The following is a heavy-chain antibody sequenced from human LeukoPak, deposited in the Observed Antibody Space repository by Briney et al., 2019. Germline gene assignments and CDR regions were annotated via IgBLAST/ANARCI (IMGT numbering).Heavy chain of an antibody. CDR2: TYYRSKWFN. V-gene: IGHV6-1*01. J-gene: IGHJ4*02. CDR3: ARTSGYFDY. CDR1: GDSVSSKSAA. Sequence: SQTLSLTCVISGDSVSSKSAAWNWIRQSPSRGLEWLGRTYYRSKWFNDYAVSVKGRITINPDTSKNQFFLQLNSVTPEDTAVYFCARTSGYFDYWGQGTLVTVSS. D-gene: IGHD6-19*01.